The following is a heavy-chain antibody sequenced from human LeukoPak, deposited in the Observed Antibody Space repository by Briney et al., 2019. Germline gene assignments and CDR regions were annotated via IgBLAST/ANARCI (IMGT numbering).Heavy chain of an antibody. Sequence: GGSLRLSCAASGFTFSSYNMNWVRQAPGKGLEWVSSISGSSSYIYYADSVKGRFTISRGNAKNSLYLEMNSLRAEDTAVYYCARAMSIAARLQTIFDYWGQGTLVTVSS. CDR2: ISGSSSYI. V-gene: IGHV3-21*04. CDR1: GFTFSSYN. CDR3: ARAMSIAARLQTIFDY. D-gene: IGHD6-6*01. J-gene: IGHJ4*02.